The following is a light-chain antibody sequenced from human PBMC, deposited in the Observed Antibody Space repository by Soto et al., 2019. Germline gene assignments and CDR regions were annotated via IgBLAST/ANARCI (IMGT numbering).Light chain of an antibody. CDR3: QHYGSPSWT. Sequence: EIVLTQSPGTPSLSPGERATLSCRARQSVTSNYLTWYQQKPGQAPRILIFAASSRATGIPDKFSGSGSGTDFTLTISRLEPDDFAVYYCQHYGSPSWTFGQGTKV. J-gene: IGKJ1*01. CDR1: QSVTSNY. CDR2: AAS. V-gene: IGKV3-20*01.